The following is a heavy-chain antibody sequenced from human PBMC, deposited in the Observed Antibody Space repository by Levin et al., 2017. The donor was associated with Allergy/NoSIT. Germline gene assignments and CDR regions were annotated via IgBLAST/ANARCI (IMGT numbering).Heavy chain of an antibody. CDR1: GGSISSSY. Sequence: ASETLSLTCTVSGGSISSSYWSWIRQPAGKGLEWIGRFSTSGNINHNPTLESRVTMSVDTSKNQFSLKLSSVTAADTAVYYCARGLPHYYHGMDVWGQGTTVTVSS. J-gene: IGHJ6*02. CDR2: FSTSGNI. CDR3: ARGLPHYYHGMDV. V-gene: IGHV4-4*07. D-gene: IGHD5/OR15-5a*01.